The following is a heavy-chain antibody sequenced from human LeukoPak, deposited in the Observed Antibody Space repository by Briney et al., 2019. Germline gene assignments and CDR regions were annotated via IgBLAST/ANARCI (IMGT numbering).Heavy chain of an antibody. CDR3: ASWASGYSYGYFIDY. D-gene: IGHD5-18*01. Sequence: ASETLSLTCTVSGGSISSSSYYWGWIRQPPGKGLEWIGSIYYSGSTYYNPSLKSRVTISVDTSKNQFSLKLSSVTAADTAVYYCASWASGYSYGYFIDYWAREPWSPSPQ. CDR1: GGSISSSSYY. J-gene: IGHJ4*02. CDR2: IYYSGST. V-gene: IGHV4-39*01.